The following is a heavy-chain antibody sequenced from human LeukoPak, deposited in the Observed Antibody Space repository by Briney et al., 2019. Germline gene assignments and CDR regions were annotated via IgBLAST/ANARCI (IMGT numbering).Heavy chain of an antibody. CDR3: ARGIAAAGNFDY. CDR2: IIPIFGTA. D-gene: IGHD6-13*01. J-gene: IGHJ4*02. CDR1: GGTFSSYA. Sequence: SVKVSCKASGGTFSSYAISWVRQAPGQGLEWMGGIIPIFGTANYAQKFQGRVTITADESTSTAYMELSSLRSEDTAVYYCARGIAAAGNFDYWGQGTLVTVSS. V-gene: IGHV1-69*13.